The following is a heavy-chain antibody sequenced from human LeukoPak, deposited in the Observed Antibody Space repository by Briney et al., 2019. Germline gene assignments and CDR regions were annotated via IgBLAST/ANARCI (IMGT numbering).Heavy chain of an antibody. CDR3: ARPNYYYYYMDV. J-gene: IGHJ6*03. CDR1: GYTFTGYY. Sequence: ASVKVSCKASGYTFTGYYMHWVRQAPGQGLEWMGWINPNSGGTNYAQKFQGRVTMTRDTSISTAYMELSRLRSDDTAVYYCARPNYYYYYMDVWSKGTTVTISS. CDR2: INPNSGGT. V-gene: IGHV1-2*02.